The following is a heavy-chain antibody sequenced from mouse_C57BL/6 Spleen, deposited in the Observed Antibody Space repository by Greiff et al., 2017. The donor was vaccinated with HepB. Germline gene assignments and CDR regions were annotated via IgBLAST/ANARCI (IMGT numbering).Heavy chain of an antibody. D-gene: IGHD1-1*01. CDR3: ARYNYGSSYDAMDY. V-gene: IGHV7-3*01. CDR1: GFTFTDYY. J-gene: IGHJ4*01. Sequence: EVQLVESGGGLVQPGGSLSLSCAASGFTFTDYYMSWVRQPPGKALEWLGFIRNKANGYTTEYSASVKGRFTISRDNSQSILYLQMNALGAEDSATYYCARYNYGSSYDAMDYWGQGTSVTVSS. CDR2: IRNKANGYTT.